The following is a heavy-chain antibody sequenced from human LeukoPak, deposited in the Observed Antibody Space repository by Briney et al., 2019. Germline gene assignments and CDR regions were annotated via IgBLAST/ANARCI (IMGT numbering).Heavy chain of an antibody. CDR3: AKKPIAAAGTYYYYYMDV. D-gene: IGHD6-13*01. V-gene: IGHV3-64*01. Sequence: GGSLRLSCAASGFTFSSYAMHWVRQAPGKGLEYVSAISSNGGSTYYANSVKGRFTISRDNSKNTLYLQMNSLRAEDTAVYYCAKKPIAAAGTYYYYYMDVWGKGTTVTISS. CDR1: GFTFSSYA. CDR2: ISSNGGST. J-gene: IGHJ6*03.